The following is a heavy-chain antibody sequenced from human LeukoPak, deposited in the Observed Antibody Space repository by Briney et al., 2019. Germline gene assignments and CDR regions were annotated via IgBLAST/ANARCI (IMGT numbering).Heavy chain of an antibody. D-gene: IGHD6-6*01. CDR2: IIPILGIA. Sequence: SVKVSCKASGGTFSSYTIIWVRQAPGQGLEWMGRIIPILGIANYAQKFQGRVTITADKSTSTAYMELSSLRSEDTAVYYCARDPPYSSSPRVFDYWGQGTLVTVSS. V-gene: IGHV1-69*04. J-gene: IGHJ4*02. CDR3: ARDPPYSSSPRVFDY. CDR1: GGTFSSYT.